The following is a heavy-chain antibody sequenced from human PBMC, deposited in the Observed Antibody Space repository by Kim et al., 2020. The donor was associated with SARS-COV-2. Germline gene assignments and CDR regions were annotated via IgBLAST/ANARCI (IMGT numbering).Heavy chain of an antibody. J-gene: IGHJ6*02. CDR1: GYTFTGYY. D-gene: IGHD2-21*02. Sequence: ASVKVSCKASGYTFTGYYMHWVRQAPGQGLEWMGRINPNSGDTNYAQKFQGRVTMTRDTSISTAYMELSRLRSDDTAVYYCASYEDRYCGYRVTAIYFGGCSDYYYGMDVWGQGTTVTVSS. CDR3: ASYEDRYCGYRVTAIYFGGCSDYYYGMDV. CDR2: INPNSGDT. V-gene: IGHV1-2*06.